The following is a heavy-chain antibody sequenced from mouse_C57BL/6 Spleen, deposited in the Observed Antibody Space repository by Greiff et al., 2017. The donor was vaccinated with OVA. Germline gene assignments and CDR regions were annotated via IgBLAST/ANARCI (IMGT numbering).Heavy chain of an antibody. V-gene: IGHV1-76*01. CDR3: ARSGSNYVFAY. Sequence: QVQLKESGAELVRPGASVKLSCKASGYTFTDYYINWVKQRPGQGLEWIARIYPGSGNTYYNEKFKGKATLTAEKSSSTAYMQLSSLTSEDSAVYFCARSGSNYVFAYWGQGTLVTVSA. D-gene: IGHD2-5*01. CDR2: IYPGSGNT. CDR1: GYTFTDYY. J-gene: IGHJ3*01.